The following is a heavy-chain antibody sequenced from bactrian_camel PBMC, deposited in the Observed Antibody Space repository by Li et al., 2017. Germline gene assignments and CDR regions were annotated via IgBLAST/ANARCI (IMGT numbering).Heavy chain of an antibody. J-gene: IGHJ6*01. CDR1: GFSVSGAA. Sequence: DVQLVESGGGSVQAGGSLRLSCAVSGFSVSGAAMSWVRQAPGKGLEWVSDISSGGGYTDYADSVKGRFIISLDNAKNTVYLQMNSLKPEDSAVYYCAADWGWDGLGDVDSCGLAKRANFAWSQGTQVTVS. D-gene: IGHD5*01. CDR3: AADWGWDGLGDVDSCGLAKRANFA. V-gene: IGHV3S40*01. CDR2: ISSGGGYT.